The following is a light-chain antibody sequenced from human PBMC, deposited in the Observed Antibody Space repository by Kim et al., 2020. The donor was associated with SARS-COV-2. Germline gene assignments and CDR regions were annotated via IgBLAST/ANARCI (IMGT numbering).Light chain of an antibody. CDR1: QSISSR. Sequence: SASFGDRVTITCRASQSISSRLAWYQQKPGKAPELLIYAASTLERGVPSRFSGTGSGTEFTLTISSLQSDDLATYYCQQYSSYSTFGQGTKVDIK. CDR2: AAS. V-gene: IGKV1-5*01. J-gene: IGKJ1*01. CDR3: QQYSSYST.